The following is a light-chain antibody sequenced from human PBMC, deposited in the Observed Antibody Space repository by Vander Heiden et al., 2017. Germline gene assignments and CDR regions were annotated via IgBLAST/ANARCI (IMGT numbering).Light chain of an antibody. CDR1: QSIGFW. V-gene: IGKV1-5*03. CDR3: QKYNSYPWT. CDR2: KAS. J-gene: IGKJ1*01. Sequence: DLQMLQSPSTLSAYVGDRVTITCRASQSIGFWLAWYQQKPGKAPNLLIYKASSLQSGVPSRFSGKGSGTEFTLTISSLQPDDFATYYCQKYNSYPWTFGQGTKLEIK.